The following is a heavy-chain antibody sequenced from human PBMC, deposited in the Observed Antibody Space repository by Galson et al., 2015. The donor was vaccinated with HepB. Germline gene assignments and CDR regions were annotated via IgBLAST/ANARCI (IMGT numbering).Heavy chain of an antibody. Sequence: SLRLSCAASGFTFSNYFMTWVRQAPGEGLEWVSSIGDSADRIYYGDSVKGRFTISRDNSKNTLYLQMNSLRAEDTAVYYCAKRSATYYEDSWGQGTLVTVSS. D-gene: IGHD1-26*01. CDR1: GFTFSNYF. J-gene: IGHJ4*02. V-gene: IGHV3-23*01. CDR2: IGDSADRI. CDR3: AKRSATYYEDS.